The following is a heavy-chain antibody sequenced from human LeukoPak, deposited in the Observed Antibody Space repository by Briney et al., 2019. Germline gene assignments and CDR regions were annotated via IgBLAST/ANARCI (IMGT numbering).Heavy chain of an antibody. CDR2: ISSSGSTI. CDR3: ARDSPWTITMVRGVIIDYYYGMDV. V-gene: IGHV3-48*03. J-gene: IGHJ6*02. CDR1: GFTFSSYE. D-gene: IGHD3-10*01. Sequence: PGGSLRPSCAASGFTFSSYEMNWVRQAPGKGLEWVSYISSSGSTIYYADSVKGRFTISRDNAKNSLYLQMNSLRAEDTAVYYCARDSPWTITMVRGVIIDYYYGMDVWGQGTTVTVSS.